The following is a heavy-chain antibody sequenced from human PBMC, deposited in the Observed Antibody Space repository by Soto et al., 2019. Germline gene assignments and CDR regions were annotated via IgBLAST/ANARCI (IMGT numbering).Heavy chain of an antibody. V-gene: IGHV4-34*01. CDR1: GGSVSSGSYY. J-gene: IGHJ3*02. Sequence: QVQLQQWGAGLLKPSETLSLTCSVYGGSVSSGSYYWCWIRQPPGKGLEWIGEMSHSGGTHFNPSLKSSVTISVDTSKNPFSRKMSFVSAAYTALYYCARVERGTATTVVDDFDIWGPGTMVTVSS. CDR3: ARVERGTATTVVDDFDI. D-gene: IGHD1-1*01. CDR2: MSHSGGT.